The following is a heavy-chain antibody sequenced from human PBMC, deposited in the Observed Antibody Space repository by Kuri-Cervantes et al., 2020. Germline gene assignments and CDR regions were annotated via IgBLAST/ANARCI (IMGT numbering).Heavy chain of an antibody. CDR3: ARPYGSATYYAYYAMDV. Sequence: KVSCKGSGYSFTSYWIGWVRQMPGKGLEWVGIIYPDDSDTRYSPSFQGQFTISADKSISTAYLQGSSLRASDTAMYYCARPYGSATYYAYYAMDVWGQGTTVTVSS. D-gene: IGHD3-10*01. CDR1: GYSFTSYW. CDR2: IYPDDSDT. V-gene: IGHV5-51*01. J-gene: IGHJ6*02.